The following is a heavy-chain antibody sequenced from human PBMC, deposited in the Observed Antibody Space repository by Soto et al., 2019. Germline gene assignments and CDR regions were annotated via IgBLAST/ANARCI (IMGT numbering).Heavy chain of an antibody. D-gene: IGHD6-13*01. CDR2: LYYIVTT. V-gene: IGHV4-39*07. CDR3: ARARATIAAAAIFDC. CDR1: GGSISSNSDY. J-gene: IGHJ4*02. Sequence: SETLSLTCTVSGGSISSNSDYWGWIRQPPGKGLEWIGSLYYIVTTYYNPSLRSRVSLSVDTSKNQFSLKLSSVTAADTAVYYCARARATIAAAAIFDCWGQGTLVTVSS.